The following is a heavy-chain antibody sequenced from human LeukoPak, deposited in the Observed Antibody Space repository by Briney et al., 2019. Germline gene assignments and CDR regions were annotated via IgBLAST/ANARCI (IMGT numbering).Heavy chain of an antibody. CDR1: AYTFSSYG. J-gene: IGHJ4*02. V-gene: IGHV1-18*01. CDR3: ARDDYGDYPNPYYFDY. CDR2: ISPYDGNT. Sequence: ASVKVSCKASAYTFSSYGISWVRQAPGQGLEWMGWISPYDGNTNYAQKLQGRVTMTTDTSTSTAYMELRSLRSDDTAVYYCARDDYGDYPNPYYFDYWGQGTLVTVSS. D-gene: IGHD4-17*01.